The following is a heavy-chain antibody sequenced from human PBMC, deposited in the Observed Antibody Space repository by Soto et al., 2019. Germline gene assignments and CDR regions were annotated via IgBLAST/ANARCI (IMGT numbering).Heavy chain of an antibody. CDR3: ASPKIAFYNWFDP. CDR2: ITSDSSNV. V-gene: IGHV3-21*01. CDR1: GFTFSTYI. Sequence: GGSLRLSCAASGFTFSTYIMNWVRQAPGKGLEWVSYITSDSSNVHYADSVKGRLTISRDNAKNSLSLQMNTLRAEDTAVYYCASPKIAFYNWFDPWGQGTLVTVSS. D-gene: IGHD3-3*02. J-gene: IGHJ5*02.